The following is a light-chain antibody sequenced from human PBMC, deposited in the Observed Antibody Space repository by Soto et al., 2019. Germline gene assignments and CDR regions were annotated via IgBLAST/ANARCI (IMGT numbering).Light chain of an antibody. CDR1: QSISYN. Sequence: MVLPQPPATLSLSPAARATLSCRASQSISYNLAWYQQKRGQSPRLVIYGASHRATGIPARFSGSGSGTDFTLTISTLEPEDFAVYYCQQRSRWRLTFGGGTKVDI. V-gene: IGKV3-11*01. J-gene: IGKJ4*01. CDR2: GAS. CDR3: QQRSRWRLT.